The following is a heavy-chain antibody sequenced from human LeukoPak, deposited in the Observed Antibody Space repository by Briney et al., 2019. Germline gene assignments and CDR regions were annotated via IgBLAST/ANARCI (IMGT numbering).Heavy chain of an antibody. Sequence: ASVKVSCKASGYTFTSYGISWVRQAPGQGLEWMGWISAYNGNTNYAQKLQGRVTMTTDTSTSTAYTELRSLRSDDTAVYYCARDRLSVAGHFDYWGQGTLVTVSS. D-gene: IGHD6-19*01. CDR1: GYTFTSYG. CDR3: ARDRLSVAGHFDY. CDR2: ISAYNGNT. J-gene: IGHJ4*02. V-gene: IGHV1-18*01.